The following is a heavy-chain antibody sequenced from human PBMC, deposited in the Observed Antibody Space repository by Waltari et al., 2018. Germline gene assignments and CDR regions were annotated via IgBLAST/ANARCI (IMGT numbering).Heavy chain of an antibody. Sequence: QVQLVQSGAALRKPGAPVKASCKTSGYSFPDYYTPWLRQAPGRGLEFMAWIGPHNGETLYSPTFRNRATLTRDTSIATVYMELTRLTSYDTAIYYCARDLRSNWGRTNNAYDMWGRGTLVSVSS. J-gene: IGHJ3*02. V-gene: IGHV1-2*02. D-gene: IGHD7-27*01. CDR1: GYSFPDYY. CDR3: ARDLRSNWGRTNNAYDM. CDR2: IGPHNGET.